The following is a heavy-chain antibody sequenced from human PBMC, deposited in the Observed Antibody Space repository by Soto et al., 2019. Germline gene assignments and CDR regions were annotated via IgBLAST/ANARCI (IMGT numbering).Heavy chain of an antibody. D-gene: IGHD6-19*01. CDR3: ARGRAWSSGYDLGGFPPSIAVAGTELDY. J-gene: IGHJ4*02. Sequence: SETLSLTCAVYGGSFSGYYWSWIRQPPGKGLEWIGEINHSGSTNYNPSLKSRVTISVDTSKNQFSLKLSSVTAADTALYYCARGRAWSSGYDLGGFPPSIAVAGTELDYWGQGTLVTVSS. CDR2: INHSGST. V-gene: IGHV4-34*01. CDR1: GGSFSGYY.